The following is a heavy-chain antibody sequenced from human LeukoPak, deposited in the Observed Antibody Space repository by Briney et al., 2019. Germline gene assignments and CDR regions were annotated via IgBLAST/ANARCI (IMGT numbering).Heavy chain of an antibody. Sequence: PGGSLRLSCAASGFTFSSYDMHWVRQATGKGLEWVTAIGTAGDTYYPGSVKGRFTISRENAKNSLYLQMNSLRAGDTAVYYCARSYSGWSIDYWGQGTLVTVSS. CDR2: IGTAGDT. V-gene: IGHV3-13*01. CDR1: GFTFSSYD. D-gene: IGHD6-19*01. J-gene: IGHJ4*02. CDR3: ARSYSGWSIDY.